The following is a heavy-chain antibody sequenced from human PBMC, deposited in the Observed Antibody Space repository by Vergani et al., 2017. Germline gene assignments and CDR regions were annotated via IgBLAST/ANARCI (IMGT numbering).Heavy chain of an antibody. Sequence: QVQLVQSGAEVKKPGASVKVSCKASGYTFTSYGISWVRQAPGQGLEWMGWINPNSGGTNYAQKFQGRVTMTRDTSISTAYMELSRLRSDDTAVYYCARAAAGGLYNWFDPWGQGTLVTVSS. V-gene: IGHV1-2*02. D-gene: IGHD6-13*01. CDR3: ARAAAGGLYNWFDP. CDR1: GYTFTSYG. J-gene: IGHJ5*02. CDR2: INPNSGGT.